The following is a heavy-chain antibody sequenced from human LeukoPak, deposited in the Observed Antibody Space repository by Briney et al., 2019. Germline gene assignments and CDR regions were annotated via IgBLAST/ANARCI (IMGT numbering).Heavy chain of an antibody. CDR3: ASALTYYYDSSGYFGGY. J-gene: IGHJ4*02. CDR1: GGTFSSYT. V-gene: IGHV1-69*02. CDR2: IIPILGIA. D-gene: IGHD3-22*01. Sequence: PVKVSCKASGGTFSSYTISWVRQAPGQGLEWMGRIIPILGIANYAQKFQGRVTITADKSTSTAYMELSSLRSEDTAVYYCASALTYYYDSSGYFGGYWGQGTLVTVSS.